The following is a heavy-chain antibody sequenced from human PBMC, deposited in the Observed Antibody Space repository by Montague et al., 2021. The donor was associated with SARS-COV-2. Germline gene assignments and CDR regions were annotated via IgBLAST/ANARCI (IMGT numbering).Heavy chain of an antibody. V-gene: IGHV4-59*01. D-gene: IGHD5-18*01. CDR1: GGSISGYY. J-gene: IGHJ2*01. CDR2: NTGNT. Sequence: SETLSLTCTVSGGSISGYYWSWIRQPPGKGPEWIGNNTGNTNYNPSLKSRVTISEDTSKNQFSLRLTSVTAADTAVYYCARDFRLQLWQTNYYFGLWGRGTLVSVSS. CDR3: ARDFRLQLWQTNYYFGL.